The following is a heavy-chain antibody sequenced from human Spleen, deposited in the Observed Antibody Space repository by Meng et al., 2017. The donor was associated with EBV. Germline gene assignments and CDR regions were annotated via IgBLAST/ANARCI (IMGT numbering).Heavy chain of an antibody. D-gene: IGHD3-16*01. CDR3: ASSLGGSVAPV. CDR2: IIPLFGTT. J-gene: IGHJ4*02. CDR1: GGTFANYD. V-gene: IGHV1-69*06. Sequence: QVQLVQAGAEGKKPGSTVKGSCRASGGTFANYDVSWVRQAPGQGLEWMGGIIPLFGTTDYARKFKGRLTITADKSTLTAFMELSSLTSQDTAVYYCASSLGGSVAPVWGQGVLVTVSS.